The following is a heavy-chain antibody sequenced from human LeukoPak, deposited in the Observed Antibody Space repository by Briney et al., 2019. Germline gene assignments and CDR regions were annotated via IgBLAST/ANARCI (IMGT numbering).Heavy chain of an antibody. Sequence: PSETLSLTCAVYGGSFSGYYWSWIRQPPGKGLEWIGEINHSGSTNYNPSLKSRVPISVDTPKNQFSLQLSSVTAADAAVYYCARGERWELLHEFAWGQGTLVTVSS. CDR1: GGSFSGYY. CDR2: INHSGST. D-gene: IGHD1-26*01. J-gene: IGHJ4*02. CDR3: ARGERWELLHEFA. V-gene: IGHV4-34*01.